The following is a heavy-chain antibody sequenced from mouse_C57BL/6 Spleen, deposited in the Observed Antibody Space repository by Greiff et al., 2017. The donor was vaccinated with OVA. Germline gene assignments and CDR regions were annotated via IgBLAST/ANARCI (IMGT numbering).Heavy chain of an antibody. CDR2: IYPGDGDT. V-gene: IGHV1-80*01. D-gene: IGHD1-1*01. CDR1: GYAFSSYW. CDR3: ARDGDTTVVADY. J-gene: IGHJ2*01. Sequence: VQLQQSGAELVKPGASVKISCKASGYAFSSYWMNWVKQRPGKGLEWIGQIYPGDGDTNYNGKFKGKATLTADKSSSTAYMQLSSLTSEDSAVYFCARDGDTTVVADYWGQGTTLTVSS.